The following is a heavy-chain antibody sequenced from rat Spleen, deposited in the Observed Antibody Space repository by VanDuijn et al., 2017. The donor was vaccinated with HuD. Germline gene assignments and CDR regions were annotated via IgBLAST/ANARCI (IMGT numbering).Heavy chain of an antibody. CDR2: IDFSGST. V-gene: IGHV3-1*01. CDR1: GHSIASSY. J-gene: IGHJ2*01. Sequence: EVQLQESGPGLVKPSQSLSLTCSVTGHSIASSYRWNWIRKFPGNKMEWMGYIDFSGSTGHNPSLKARISITRDLSKNQFFLQLNSVSTEDTAIYYCARYRDTYGHVGIFDYWGQGVRVTVSP. D-gene: IGHD2-5*01. CDR3: ARYRDTYGHVGIFDY.